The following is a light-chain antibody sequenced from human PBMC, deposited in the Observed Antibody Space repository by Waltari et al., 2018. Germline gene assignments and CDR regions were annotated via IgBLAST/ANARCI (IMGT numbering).Light chain of an antibody. V-gene: IGKV3-11*01. CDR2: DAS. CDR1: QSVSSY. CDR3: QQRSNWPGT. Sequence: EIVLTQSPATLSLSPGERATLSCRASQSVSSYLGWYQQKHGQAPRLLIYDASNRATCIPARFSGSGSGTDFTLTISSLEPEDSAVYYCQQRSNWPGTFGQGTKLEI. J-gene: IGKJ2*01.